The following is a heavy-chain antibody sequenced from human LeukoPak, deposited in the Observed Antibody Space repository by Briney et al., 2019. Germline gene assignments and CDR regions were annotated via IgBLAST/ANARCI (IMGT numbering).Heavy chain of an antibody. V-gene: IGHV3-48*04. Sequence: PGGSLRLSCAASGFTFSSYSMNWVRQAPGKGLEWVSYISSSSSTIYYADSVKGRFTISRDNAKNSLYLQMNSLRAEDTAVYYCARDDARGSGWYGMYWYFDLWGRGTLVTVSS. D-gene: IGHD6-19*01. J-gene: IGHJ2*01. CDR1: GFTFSSYS. CDR2: ISSSSSTI. CDR3: ARDDARGSGWYGMYWYFDL.